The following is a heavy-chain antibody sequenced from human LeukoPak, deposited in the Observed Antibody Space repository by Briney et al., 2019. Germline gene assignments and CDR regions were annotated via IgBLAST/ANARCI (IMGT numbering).Heavy chain of an antibody. D-gene: IGHD2-15*01. CDR2: IIPIFGTA. CDR1: GYTFTSYG. V-gene: IGHV1-69*06. CDR3: ARAMDGGSSPGYYMDV. Sequence: SVKVSCKASGYTFTSYGISWVRQAPGQGLEWMGGIIPIFGTANYAQKFQGRVTITADKSTSTAYMELSSLRSEDTAVYYCARAMDGGSSPGYYMDVWGKGTTVTVSS. J-gene: IGHJ6*03.